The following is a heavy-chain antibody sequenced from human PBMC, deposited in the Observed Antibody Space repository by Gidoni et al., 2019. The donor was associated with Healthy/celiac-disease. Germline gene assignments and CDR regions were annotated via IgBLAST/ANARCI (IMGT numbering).Heavy chain of an antibody. CDR3: ARDLDVVVPAATTVPYGMDV. CDR2: IWYDGSNK. CDR1: GFTFSSYG. D-gene: IGHD2-2*01. V-gene: IGHV3-33*01. J-gene: IGHJ6*02. Sequence: QVQLVESGGGVVQPGRSLRLSCAASGFTFSSYGMHWVRQAPGKGLEWVAVIWYDGSNKYYADSVKGRFTISRDNSKNTLYLQMNSLRAEDTAVYYCARDLDVVVPAATTVPYGMDVWGQGTTVTVSS.